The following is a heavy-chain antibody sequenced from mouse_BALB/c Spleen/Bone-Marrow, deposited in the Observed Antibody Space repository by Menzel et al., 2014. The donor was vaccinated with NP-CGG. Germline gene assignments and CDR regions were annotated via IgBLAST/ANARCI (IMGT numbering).Heavy chain of an antibody. V-gene: IGHV5-9-2*01. CDR2: ISGGGSYT. CDR3: ARHAYYDQTEVSFVY. D-gene: IGHD2-4*01. J-gene: IGHJ3*01. Sequence: EVMLVESGGGLVKSGGPLKLSCAASGFTFSNYGMSWVRQTPEKRLEWVATISGGGSYTFYSDSVKGRFTISRDNAKNNLYLQLSSLRSEDTALYYCARHAYYDQTEVSFVYWGQGTLVTVSA. CDR1: GFTFSNYG.